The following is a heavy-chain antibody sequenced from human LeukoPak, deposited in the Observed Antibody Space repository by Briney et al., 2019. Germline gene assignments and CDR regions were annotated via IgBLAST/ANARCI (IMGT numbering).Heavy chain of an antibody. CDR2: IGPDGGIT. Sequence: GGSLRLSCTASGFTMHTYGMHWVRQAPGKGLEYVSGIGPDGGITYYANSVRGRFTISRDNAKNSLYLQMNSLRAEDTALYYCARDRSIAAAGTIDYWGQGTLVTVSS. V-gene: IGHV3-20*04. D-gene: IGHD6-13*01. CDR3: ARDRSIAAAGTIDY. J-gene: IGHJ4*02. CDR1: GFTMHTYG.